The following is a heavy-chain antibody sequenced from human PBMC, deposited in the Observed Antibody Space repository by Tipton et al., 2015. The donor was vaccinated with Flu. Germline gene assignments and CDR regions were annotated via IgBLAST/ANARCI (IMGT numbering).Heavy chain of an antibody. J-gene: IGHJ2*01. CDR1: GGSISSYY. CDR3: ARAALPPVVRGVIRYFDL. CDR2: IYTSGST. Sequence: TLSLTCTVSGGSISSYYWSWIRQPAGKGLEWIGRIYTSGSTNYNPSLKSRVTMSVATSKNQFSLKLSSVTAADTAVYYCARAALPPVVRGVIRYFDLWGRGTLVTVSA. V-gene: IGHV4-4*07. D-gene: IGHD3-10*01.